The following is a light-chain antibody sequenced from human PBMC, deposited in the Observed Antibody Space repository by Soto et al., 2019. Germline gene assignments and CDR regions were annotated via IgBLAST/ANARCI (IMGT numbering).Light chain of an antibody. CDR2: EDT. CDR1: TSFVGSYNL. Sequence: ALTQPASVSGSPGQSITISCTGTTSFVGSYNLVSWYQQHTGKAPQVLIYEDTKRPSGVSNRFSGSISGSTASLTISGLQAEDEADYYCCSYVGASTYVFGTGTKLTVL. V-gene: IGLV2-23*01. CDR3: CSYVGASTYV. J-gene: IGLJ1*01.